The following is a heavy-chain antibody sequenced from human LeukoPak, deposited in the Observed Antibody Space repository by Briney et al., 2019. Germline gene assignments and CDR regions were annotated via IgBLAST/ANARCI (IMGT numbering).Heavy chain of an antibody. CDR2: INESGGT. J-gene: IGHJ6*03. CDR1: GGSFRDYS. Sequence: PSETLSLTCAVYGGSFRDYSWTWIRRPPGKGLEWIGEINESGGTNYNPSLMSRVIMSVDTSKSQISLTVSSVTAADTAVYYCARVAYRYSINDWSRTGLGAYPTKYYYYMDVWGKGTTVTVSS. V-gene: IGHV4-34*01. CDR3: ARVAYRYSINDWSRTGLGAYPTKYYYYMDV. D-gene: IGHD2-8*01.